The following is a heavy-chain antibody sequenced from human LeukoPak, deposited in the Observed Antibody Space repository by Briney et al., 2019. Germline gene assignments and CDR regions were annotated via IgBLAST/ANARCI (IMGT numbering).Heavy chain of an antibody. J-gene: IGHJ4*02. V-gene: IGHV3-53*05. CDR3: ARDGRGYASSWYFDL. CDR1: GFAVSRNY. CDR2: IYNDGST. Sequence: TGGSLRLSCAASGFAVSRNYMTWIRQAPGKGLDSVSVIYNDGSTFYADSVKGPFTISRDNAKNTVYLQMNSLRVEDTAVYYCARDGRGYASSWYFDLWGQGTLVTVSS. D-gene: IGHD6-13*01.